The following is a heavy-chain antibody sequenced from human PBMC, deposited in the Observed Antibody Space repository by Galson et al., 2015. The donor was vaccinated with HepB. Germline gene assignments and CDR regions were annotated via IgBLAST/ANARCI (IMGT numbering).Heavy chain of an antibody. D-gene: IGHD3-16*01. CDR2: IKSDGITT. Sequence: SLRLSCAASGFTFSDYWMHWVRQAPGVGLLWVSLIKSDGITTAYADSVKGRFFISRDNAKNTLYLQMNSLRDEDTAVYYCAVRGGSWGQGTLVTVSS. CDR3: AVRGGS. CDR1: GFTFSDYW. V-gene: IGHV3-74*01. J-gene: IGHJ1*01.